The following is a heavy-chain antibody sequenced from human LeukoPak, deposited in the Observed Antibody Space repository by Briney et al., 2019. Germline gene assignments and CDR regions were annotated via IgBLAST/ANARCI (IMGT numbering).Heavy chain of an antibody. Sequence: GGSLRLSCAASGFTFSTYAMSWVRQAPGKGLEWVSLISGSGGSTYYADSVRGRFTISRDKFENTLFLQMNSLRAEDTAVYYCAKDVRVGEYYGSGTYLDFWGQGTLVTVSS. CDR3: AKDVRVGEYYGSGTYLDF. J-gene: IGHJ4*02. CDR1: GFTFSTYA. V-gene: IGHV3-23*01. D-gene: IGHD3-10*01. CDR2: ISGSGGST.